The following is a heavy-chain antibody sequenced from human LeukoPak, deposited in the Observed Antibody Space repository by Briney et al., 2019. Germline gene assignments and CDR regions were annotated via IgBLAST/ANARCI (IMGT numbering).Heavy chain of an antibody. V-gene: IGHV4-59*01. D-gene: IGHD1-26*01. J-gene: IGHJ4*02. CDR3: ARDRVVGATGY. CDR2: INYSGST. Sequence: PSETLSLTCTVSGGSISSYYWSWIRQPPGKGLEWIGYINYSGSTHYNPSLKSRVTMSVDTSKKQFSLKLSSVTAADTAVYYCARDRVVGATGYWGQGTLVTVSS. CDR1: GGSISSYY.